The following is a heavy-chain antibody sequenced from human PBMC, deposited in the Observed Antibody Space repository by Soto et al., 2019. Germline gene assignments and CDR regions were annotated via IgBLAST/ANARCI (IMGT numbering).Heavy chain of an antibody. CDR3: VRDGHCITSSCYGNGFDP. D-gene: IGHD2-2*01. CDR2: INNEGSHT. J-gene: IGHJ5*02. CDR1: GFTFSTYW. Sequence: EVQLVESGGGLVQPGGSLRLSCAASGFTFSTYWMHWVRQVPGKGLVWVSRINNEGSHTDYADSVKGRFTISRDNVKNTLYLEMNSLRAEYTAVYFCVRDGHCITSSCYGNGFDPWGQGTLVTVSS. V-gene: IGHV3-74*01.